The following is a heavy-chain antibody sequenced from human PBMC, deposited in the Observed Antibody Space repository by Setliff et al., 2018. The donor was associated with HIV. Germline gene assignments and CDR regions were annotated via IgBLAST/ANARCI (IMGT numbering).Heavy chain of an antibody. D-gene: IGHD6-13*01. J-gene: IGHJ4*02. CDR3: ARVHSSSYFHYFDY. CDR2: IYASDSSGST. CDR1: GGSITTGSYY. Sequence: SETLSLTCTVSGGSITTGSYYWSWIRQPAGQGLEWIGHIYASDSSGSTNSNPSLKSRATLLVDKSENHFSLKLSSVTAADTGMYYCARVHSSSYFHYFDYWGKGTLVTVSS. V-gene: IGHV4-61*09.